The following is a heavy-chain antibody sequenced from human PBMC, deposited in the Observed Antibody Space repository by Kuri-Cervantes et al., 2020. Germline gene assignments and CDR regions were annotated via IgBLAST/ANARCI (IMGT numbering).Heavy chain of an antibody. V-gene: IGHV4-34*01. CDR3: ALSPSVDNWFDP. CDR2: INHSEST. Sequence: SETLSLTCAVYGGSFSSYYWSWIRQSPGKGLEWIGEINHSESTNYNPSLKSRVTISVDTSKNQFSLQLNSVTPEDTAVYYCALSPSVDNWFDPWGQGTLVTVSS. D-gene: IGHD2/OR15-2a*01. CDR1: GGSFSSYY. J-gene: IGHJ5*02.